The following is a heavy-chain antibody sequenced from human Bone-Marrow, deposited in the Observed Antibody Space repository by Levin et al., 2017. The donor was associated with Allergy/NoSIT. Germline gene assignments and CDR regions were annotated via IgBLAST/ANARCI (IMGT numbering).Heavy chain of an antibody. J-gene: IGHJ4*02. CDR3: ATSPSLGY. D-gene: IGHD3-16*01. CDR1: GFTVSNNY. Sequence: LSLTCAASGFTVSNNYMSWVRPAPGKGLEGVSVIYSGGRTNYADSVKGRFTISRDNSKNTLYLQMNSLRAEDTAVYYCATSPSLGYWGQGTLVTVSS. CDR2: IYSGGRT. V-gene: IGHV3-53*01.